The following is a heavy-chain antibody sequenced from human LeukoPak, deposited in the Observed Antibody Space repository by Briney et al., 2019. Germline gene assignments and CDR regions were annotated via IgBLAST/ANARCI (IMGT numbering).Heavy chain of an antibody. V-gene: IGHV1-2*02. CDR2: INPNSGGT. CDR1: GGTFSSYA. CDR3: ARDELEGATAGW. J-gene: IGHJ4*02. Sequence: ASVKVSCKASGGTFSSYAISWVRQAPGQGLEWMGWINPNSGGTNYAQKFQGRVTMTRDTSISTAYMELSRLRSDDTAVYYCARDELEGATAGWWGQGTLVTVSS. D-gene: IGHD1-26*01.